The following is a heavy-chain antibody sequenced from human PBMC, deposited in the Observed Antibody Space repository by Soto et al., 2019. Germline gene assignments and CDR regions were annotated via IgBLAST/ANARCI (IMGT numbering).Heavy chain of an antibody. Sequence: ASVKVSCKASGYTFTGYYMHWVRQAPGQGLEWMGWINPNSGGTNYAQKFQGRVTMTRDTSISTAYMELSRLRSDDTAVYYRARDPTAGYDFWSGYLLKRHDPSFDPWGQGNLVTVAS. V-gene: IGHV1-2*02. CDR1: GYTFTGYY. CDR2: INPNSGGT. CDR3: ARDPTAGYDFWSGYLLKRHDPSFDP. J-gene: IGHJ5*02. D-gene: IGHD3-3*01.